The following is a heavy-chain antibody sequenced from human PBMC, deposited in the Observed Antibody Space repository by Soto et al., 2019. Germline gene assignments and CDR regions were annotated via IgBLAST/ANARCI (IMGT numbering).Heavy chain of an antibody. CDR3: TTLPSFATAGKGDY. CDR2: IKSKTDGGTT. V-gene: IGHV3-15*01. D-gene: IGHD4-17*01. J-gene: IGHJ4*02. Sequence: GESLKISCAASGFTFSNAWMSWVRQAPGKGLEWVGRIKSKTDGGTTDYAAPVKGRFTISRDDSKNTLYLQMNSLKTEDTAVYYCTTLPSFATAGKGDYWGQGTLVTVSS. CDR1: GFTFSNAW.